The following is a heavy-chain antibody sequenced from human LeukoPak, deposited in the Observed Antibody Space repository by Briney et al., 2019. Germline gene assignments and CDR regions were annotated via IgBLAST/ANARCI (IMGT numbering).Heavy chain of an antibody. CDR1: GGTFSSYA. D-gene: IGHD3-22*01. J-gene: IGHJ3*02. V-gene: IGHV1-69*05. Sequence: ASVKVSCKASGGTFSSYAISWVRQAPGQGLEWMGGIIPIFGTANYAQKFQGRVTMTRDTSISTAYMELSRLRSDDTAVYYCARVARYYYDSSGPDAFDIWGQGTMVTVSS. CDR2: IIPIFGTA. CDR3: ARVARYYYDSSGPDAFDI.